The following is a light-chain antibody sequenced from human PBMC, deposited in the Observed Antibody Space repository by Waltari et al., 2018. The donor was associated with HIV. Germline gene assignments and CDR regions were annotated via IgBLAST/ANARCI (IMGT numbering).Light chain of an antibody. CDR3: TSYTSTPITTGVV. CDR2: DVR. CDR1: STDVVIHDPNY. Sequence: QSALTQPASVTGSPGQSITIPCTGISTDVVIHDPNYVHWSQSHPGKVPKLLIYDVRNRPSVVSHRFSGSKSGSTAFLTISGLQPEDEAIYYCTSYTSTPITTGVVFGGGTQLTVL. J-gene: IGLJ2*01. V-gene: IGLV2-14*03.